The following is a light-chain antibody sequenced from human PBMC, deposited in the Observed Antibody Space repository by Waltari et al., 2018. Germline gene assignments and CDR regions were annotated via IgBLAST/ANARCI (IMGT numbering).Light chain of an antibody. V-gene: IGLV2-14*03. CDR3: SSYTSSITYV. J-gene: IGLJ1*01. Sequence: QSALTQPASVSGSPGQSITISCTGTSSDVGAYNYVSWYQQHPGKAPKLMIYDVSNGPAGVSIRFSGSKSGNTASLTISGLQAEDEADYYCSSYTSSITYVFGTGTEVTVL. CDR2: DVS. CDR1: SSDVGAYNY.